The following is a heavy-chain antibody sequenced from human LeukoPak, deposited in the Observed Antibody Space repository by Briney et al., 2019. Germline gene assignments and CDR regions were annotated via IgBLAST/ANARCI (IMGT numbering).Heavy chain of an antibody. J-gene: IGHJ4*02. CDR3: AKDGRFGDFDR. CDR1: GFNFSSFV. V-gene: IGHV3-23*01. Sequence: GGSLRLSCVTSGFNFSSFVMNWVRQAPGKGLEWISSISGSGGIPYYTDSVKGRFTVSRDNSKNTFFLHMNSLRGEDTALYYCAKDGRFGDFDRWGQGTLVVASS. D-gene: IGHD2-15*01. CDR2: ISGSGGIP.